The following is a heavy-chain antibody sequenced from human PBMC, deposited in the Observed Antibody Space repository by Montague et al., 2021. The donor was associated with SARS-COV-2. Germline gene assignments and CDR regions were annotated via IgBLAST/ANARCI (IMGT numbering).Heavy chain of an antibody. D-gene: IGHD2-15*01. J-gene: IGHJ6*03. CDR2: TNHGGST. Sequence: SETLSLTCAVHGGSFSGYYWNWIRQRPGKGLEWIGETNHGGSTNYNPSLKNRLTISADTSKNQLSLKLTSVAATDTAVYYCARLRDGVVPSPILGIGPYFTYYYMDVGGKGTTVTVS. V-gene: IGHV4-34*01. CDR3: ARLRDGVVPSPILGIGPYFTYYYMDV. CDR1: GGSFSGYY.